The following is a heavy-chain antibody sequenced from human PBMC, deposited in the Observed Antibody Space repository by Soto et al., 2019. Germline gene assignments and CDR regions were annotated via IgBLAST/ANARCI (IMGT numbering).Heavy chain of an antibody. CDR1: GFTFSTHA. CDR2: IRGGGVTT. Sequence: EVQLLESGGDLVQPGGSLRLSCTASGFTFSTHAMTWVRQAPGKGLEWVSAIRGGGVTTYSADSVKGRFTITRDNFKKTPYLHMKCLGVEDTAVYYCAKGSGGDCGLRWFDPWGQGTLVSVSS. CDR3: AKGSGGDCGLRWFDP. D-gene: IGHD2-21*02. V-gene: IGHV3-23*01. J-gene: IGHJ5*02.